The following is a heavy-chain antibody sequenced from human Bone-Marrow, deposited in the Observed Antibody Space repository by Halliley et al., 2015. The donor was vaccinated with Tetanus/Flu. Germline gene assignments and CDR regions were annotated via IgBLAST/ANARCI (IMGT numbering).Heavy chain of an antibody. Sequence: QLEQSGAEVKKPGESLKISCKGSGYSFINYWIGWVRQMPGKGMEWLGIIYPSDSETRYSPSFQGQVTISADKSVSTAYLQWSSLKASDTAMYYWAKQGDSDFWGGLAAAYAFDIWGQGTMVTVSS. J-gene: IGHJ3*02. CDR1: GYSFINYW. CDR2: IYPSDSET. CDR3: AKQGDSDFWGGLAAAYAFDI. D-gene: IGHD3-3*01. V-gene: IGHV5-51*01.